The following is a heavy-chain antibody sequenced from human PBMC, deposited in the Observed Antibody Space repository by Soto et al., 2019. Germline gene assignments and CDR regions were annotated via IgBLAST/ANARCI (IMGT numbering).Heavy chain of an antibody. Sequence: SRPLSLTSTFSGCSISGYSWSWIRQPPGKGLEWIGNVYYSGGAKYNPSVKRRVSISVDTSKHQFSLNLSSVTAADTAVYYWKTGGGGRRSKQTEYRHGMEV. CDR2: VYYSGGA. V-gene: IGHV4-59*01. CDR1: GCSISGYS. J-gene: IGHJ6*01. D-gene: IGHD6-6*01. CDR3: KTGGGGRRSKQTEYRHGMEV.